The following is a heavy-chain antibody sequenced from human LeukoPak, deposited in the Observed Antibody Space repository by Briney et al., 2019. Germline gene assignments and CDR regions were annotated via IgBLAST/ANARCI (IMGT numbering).Heavy chain of an antibody. CDR1: GFTFSRYW. CDR2: INPDGSTT. J-gene: IGHJ5*02. CDR3: ARVTMVRGTNNWFDP. D-gene: IGHD3-10*01. V-gene: IGHV3-74*01. Sequence: PGGSLRLSCAASGFTFSRYWIHWVRQAPGKGLEWVSRINPDGSTTTYADSVKGRFTISRDNAKNTLYLQMNSLRAEDTAVYYCARVTMVRGTNNWFDPWGQGTLVTVSS.